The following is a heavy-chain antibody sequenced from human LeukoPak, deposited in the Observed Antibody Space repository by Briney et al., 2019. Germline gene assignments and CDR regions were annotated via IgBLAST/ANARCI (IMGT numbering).Heavy chain of an antibody. D-gene: IGHD3-3*01. J-gene: IGHJ5*02. CDR2: ITGLFATA. V-gene: IGHV1-69*05. Sequence: SVKVSCKASGGISSNFAIHWVRQAPGQGLEWMGQITGLFATAHYAQKFQGRVTITTDESTGAVNMELSSLRSEDTAVYYCARVGVIISHNWFDPWGQGTLVTVSS. CDR3: ARVGVIISHNWFDP. CDR1: GGISSNFA.